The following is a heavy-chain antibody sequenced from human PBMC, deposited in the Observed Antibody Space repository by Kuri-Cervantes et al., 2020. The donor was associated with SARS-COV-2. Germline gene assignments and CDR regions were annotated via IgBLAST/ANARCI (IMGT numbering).Heavy chain of an antibody. D-gene: IGHD3-10*01. Sequence: GSLRLSCSVYDGSCGRFYWGWIRQPPGKPLEWIGEITDGGSSDYNPSLMSRVTMSLDTARNQFSLRLTSVTAADTAIYFCARGRGAKNYWGQGTLVTVSS. J-gene: IGHJ4*02. CDR2: ITDGGSS. CDR1: DGSCGRFY. V-gene: IGHV4-34*01. CDR3: ARGRGAKNY.